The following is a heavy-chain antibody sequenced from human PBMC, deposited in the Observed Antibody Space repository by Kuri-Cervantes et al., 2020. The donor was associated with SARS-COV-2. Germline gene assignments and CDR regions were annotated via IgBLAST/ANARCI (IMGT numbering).Heavy chain of an antibody. CDR1: GDSVSSNSAA. CDR3: ARDHYSSGWTLNDY. Sequence: SETLSLSCAISGDSVSSNSAAWNWIRQSPSRGLEWLGRTYYRSKWYNDYAVSVKSRITINPDTSKNQFSLQLNSVTPEDTAVYYCARDHYSSGWTLNDYWGQGTLVTVSS. CDR2: TYYRSKWYN. V-gene: IGHV6-1*01. D-gene: IGHD6-19*01. J-gene: IGHJ4*02.